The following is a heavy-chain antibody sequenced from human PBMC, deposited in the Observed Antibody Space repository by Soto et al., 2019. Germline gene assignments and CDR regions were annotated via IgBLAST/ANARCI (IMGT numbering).Heavy chain of an antibody. CDR2: ISPDGSNK. D-gene: IGHD3-10*01. CDR1: GFTLRSYA. V-gene: IGHV3-30-3*01. J-gene: IGHJ4*02. Sequence: PGGSLRLSCASSGFTLRSYAMHWVRQATGKGLEWVAVISPDGSNKYYADSVKGRFTISRDNSKNTLYLQMNSLRAEDTAVYYCARDGGSGTVDYFDYWGQGTLVTVSS. CDR3: ARDGGSGTVDYFDY.